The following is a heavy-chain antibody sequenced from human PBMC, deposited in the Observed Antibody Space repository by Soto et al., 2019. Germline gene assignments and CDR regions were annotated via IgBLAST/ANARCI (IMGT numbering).Heavy chain of an antibody. D-gene: IGHD3-16*01. CDR3: ARDMMWSWFDP. CDR2: IYYSGST. CDR1: GGSISSHY. Sequence: SETLSLTCTVSGGSISSHYWSWIRQPPGKGLEWIGYIYYSGSTNYNPSLKSRVTISVDTSKNQFSLKLSSVTAADTAVYYCARDMMWSWFDPWGQGTLVTVSS. V-gene: IGHV4-59*11. J-gene: IGHJ5*02.